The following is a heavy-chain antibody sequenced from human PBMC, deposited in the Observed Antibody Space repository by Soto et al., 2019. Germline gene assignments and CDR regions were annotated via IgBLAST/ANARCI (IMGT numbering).Heavy chain of an antibody. J-gene: IGHJ4*02. CDR2: ISGSGGST. Sequence: GGSLRLSCAASGFTFSSYAMSWVRQAPGKGLEWVSAISGSGGSTYYADSVKGRFTISRDNSKNTLYLQMNSLRAEDTAVYYCAKDPPMRAFYGDYDGYWGQGTLVTVSS. V-gene: IGHV3-23*01. D-gene: IGHD4-17*01. CDR3: AKDPPMRAFYGDYDGY. CDR1: GFTFSSYA.